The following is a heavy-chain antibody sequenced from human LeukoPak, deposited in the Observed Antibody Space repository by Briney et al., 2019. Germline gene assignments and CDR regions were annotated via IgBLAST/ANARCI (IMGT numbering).Heavy chain of an antibody. Sequence: KPSETLSLTCTVSGGSISSSSYYWGWIRQPPGKGLEWIGSIYYSGSTYYNPSLKSRVTISVDTSKNQFSLKLSSVTAADTAVYYCASQVGDTFPDYYFDYWGQGTLVTVSS. CDR3: ASQVGDTFPDYYFDY. CDR1: GGSISSSSYY. J-gene: IGHJ4*02. V-gene: IGHV4-39*01. D-gene: IGHD1-26*01. CDR2: IYYSGST.